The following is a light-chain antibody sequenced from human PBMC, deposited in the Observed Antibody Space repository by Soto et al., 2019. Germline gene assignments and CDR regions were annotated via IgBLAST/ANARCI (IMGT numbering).Light chain of an antibody. CDR3: CSYAGSSTPYV. J-gene: IGLJ1*01. V-gene: IGLV2-23*01. CDR1: SGDVGGYTY. CDR2: EGS. Sequence: QSALTQPHSASESPGQSVTISCTGVSGDVGGYTYVSWYQHYPGKAPKLLIYEGSKRPSGVSNRFSGSKSGNTASLTISGLQAEDEADYYCCSYAGSSTPYVFGTGTKVTVL.